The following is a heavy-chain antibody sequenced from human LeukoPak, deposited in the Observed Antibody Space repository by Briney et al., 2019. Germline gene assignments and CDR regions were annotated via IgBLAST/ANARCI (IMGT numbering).Heavy chain of an antibody. CDR2: ISWNSGSI. CDR3: AKDTGRYSYGYYFDY. Sequence: GGSLRLSCAASGFTFDDYAMHWVRQAPGKGLEWVSGISWNSGSIGYADSVKGRFTISRDNAKNSLYLQLNSLRAEDMALYYCAKDTGRYSYGYYFDYWGQGTLVTVSS. J-gene: IGHJ4*02. V-gene: IGHV3-9*03. CDR1: GFTFDDYA. D-gene: IGHD5-18*01.